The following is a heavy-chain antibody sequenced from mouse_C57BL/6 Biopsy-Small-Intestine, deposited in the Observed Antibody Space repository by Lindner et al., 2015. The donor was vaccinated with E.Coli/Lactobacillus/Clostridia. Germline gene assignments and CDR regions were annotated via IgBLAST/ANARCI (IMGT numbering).Heavy chain of an antibody. CDR2: FTPNSGDT. CDR3: ASPYCGEGGCSPWGLDY. J-gene: IGHJ4*01. V-gene: IGHV1-84*02. CDR1: GYSVTAYY. Sequence: SVKVSCKALGYSVTAYYIHWVRQAPGQGLEWMGRFTPNSGDTTYAQRFQGRVTMTRDTSTNSAYMELSSLTSDDTAVYFCASPYCGEGGCSPWGLDYWGHGTTVTVSS.